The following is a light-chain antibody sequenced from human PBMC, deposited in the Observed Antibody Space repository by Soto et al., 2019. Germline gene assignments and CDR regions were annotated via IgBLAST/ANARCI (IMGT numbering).Light chain of an antibody. J-gene: IGLJ1*01. Sequence: QSALTQPASVSGSPGQSITISCTGTRSDVGGYNYVSWYQHHPGKAPKLMIYDVSNRPSGVSDRFSGSKSGNTASLTISGLQAEDEADYFCTSYTDSILYVFGTGTKVTVL. CDR3: TSYTDSILYV. CDR2: DVS. V-gene: IGLV2-14*03. CDR1: RSDVGGYNY.